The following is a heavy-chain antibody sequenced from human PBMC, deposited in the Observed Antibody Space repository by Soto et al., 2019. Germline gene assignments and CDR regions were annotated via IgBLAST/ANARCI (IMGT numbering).Heavy chain of an antibody. Sequence: PSETLSLTCTVSGGSISSGGYYWSWIRQHPGKGLEWIGYIYYSGSTYYNPSLKSRVTISVDTSKNQFSLKLSSVTAADTAVYYCASNSATLYVWGSYRHSYFDYWGQGTLVTVSS. V-gene: IGHV4-31*03. CDR2: IYYSGST. CDR3: ASNSATLYVWGSYRHSYFDY. D-gene: IGHD3-16*02. CDR1: GGSISSGGYY. J-gene: IGHJ4*02.